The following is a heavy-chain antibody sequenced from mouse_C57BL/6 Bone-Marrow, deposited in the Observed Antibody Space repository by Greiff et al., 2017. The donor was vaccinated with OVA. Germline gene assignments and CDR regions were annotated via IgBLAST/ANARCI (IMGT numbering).Heavy chain of an antibody. CDR3: ARGDWDHFDY. J-gene: IGHJ2*01. CDR1: GYSITSGYY. D-gene: IGHD4-1*01. CDR2: ISYDGSN. Sequence: EESGPGLVKPSQSLSLTCSVTGYSITSGYYWNWIRQFPGTKLEWMGYISYDGSNNYNPSLKNRISITRDTSKNQCFLKLKSVTTEDTATYYCARGDWDHFDYGGQGTTLTVSS. V-gene: IGHV3-6*01.